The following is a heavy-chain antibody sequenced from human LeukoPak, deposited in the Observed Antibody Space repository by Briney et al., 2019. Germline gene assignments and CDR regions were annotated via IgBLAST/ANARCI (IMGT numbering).Heavy chain of an antibody. J-gene: IGHJ6*03. CDR1: GYTFTSYY. CDR2: INPSGGST. V-gene: IGHV1-46*01. Sequence: GASVTVSCTASGYTFTSYYIHWVRQAPGQGLEWMGIINPSGGSTSYAQKFQGRVTMTRDMSTSTVYMELSSLRSEDTAVYYCARDVSRGAYYGDYVYYYYYMDVWGKGTTVTVSS. D-gene: IGHD4-17*01. CDR3: ARDVSRGAYYGDYVYYYYYMDV.